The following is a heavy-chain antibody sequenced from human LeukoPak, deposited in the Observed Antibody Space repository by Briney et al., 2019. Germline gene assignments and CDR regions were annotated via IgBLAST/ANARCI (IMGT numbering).Heavy chain of an antibody. CDR3: ARAPYCTNGVCLKNWFDP. Sequence: GGSLGLSCAASGFTFSSYSMNWVRQAPGKGLEWVSSISSSSSYIYYADSVKGRLTISRDHAKNSLYLQMNSLRAEDTAVYYCARAPYCTNGVCLKNWFDPWGQGTLVTVSS. CDR2: ISSSSSYI. V-gene: IGHV3-21*01. CDR1: GFTFSSYS. D-gene: IGHD2-8*01. J-gene: IGHJ5*02.